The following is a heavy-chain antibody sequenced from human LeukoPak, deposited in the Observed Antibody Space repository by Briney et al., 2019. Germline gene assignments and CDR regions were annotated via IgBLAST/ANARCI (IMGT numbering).Heavy chain of an antibody. CDR3: ARASKVEAFDV. V-gene: IGHV3-66*01. CDR2: IYGGSST. CDR1: GFTFSSYE. Sequence: GGSLRLSCVASGFTFSSYEMNWVRQAPGKGLEWVSVIYGGSSTYNADSVKGRFTISRDNSKNTLFLQMNSLRAEDTAVYYCARASKVEAFDVWGQGTMVTVSS. J-gene: IGHJ3*01. D-gene: IGHD2-15*01.